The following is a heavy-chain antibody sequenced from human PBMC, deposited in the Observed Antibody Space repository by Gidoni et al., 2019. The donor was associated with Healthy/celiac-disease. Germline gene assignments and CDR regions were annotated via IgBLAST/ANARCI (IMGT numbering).Heavy chain of an antibody. J-gene: IGHJ4*02. CDR2: IKQDGSEK. Sequence: AASGFTFSSYWMSWVRQAPGKGLEWVANIKQDGSEKNYVDSVKGRFAISRDNAKNSLYLQMNSLRAEDTAVYYCARGIRKWFGEFALDYWGQGTLVTVSS. V-gene: IGHV3-7*01. CDR1: GFTFSSYW. CDR3: ARGIRKWFGEFALDY. D-gene: IGHD3-10*01.